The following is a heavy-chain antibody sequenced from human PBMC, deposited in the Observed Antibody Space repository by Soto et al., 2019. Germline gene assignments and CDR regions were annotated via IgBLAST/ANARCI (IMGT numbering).Heavy chain of an antibody. Sequence: PGGSLRLSCAASGFTFSSYEMNWVRQAPGKGLEWVSYISSSGSTIYYADSVKGRFTISRDNAKNSLYLQMNSLRAEDTAVYYCARESIFPIVWGQXTLVTVSS. CDR1: GFTFSSYE. CDR2: ISSSGSTI. CDR3: ARESIFPIV. D-gene: IGHD3-9*01. J-gene: IGHJ4*02. V-gene: IGHV3-48*03.